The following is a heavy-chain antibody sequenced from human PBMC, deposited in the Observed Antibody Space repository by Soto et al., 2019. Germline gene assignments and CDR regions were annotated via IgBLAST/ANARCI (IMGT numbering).Heavy chain of an antibody. CDR2: ISYDGSNK. V-gene: IGHV3-30-3*01. CDR1: GFTFSSYA. J-gene: IGHJ6*02. D-gene: IGHD4-17*01. CDR3: ARDYGYGDPDGMDV. Sequence: QVQLVESGGGVVRPGRSLRLSCAASGFTFSSYAMHWVRQAPGKGLEWVAVISYDGSNKYYADSVKGRFTISRDNSKNTLYLQMNSLRAEDTAVYYCARDYGYGDPDGMDVWGQGTTVTVSS.